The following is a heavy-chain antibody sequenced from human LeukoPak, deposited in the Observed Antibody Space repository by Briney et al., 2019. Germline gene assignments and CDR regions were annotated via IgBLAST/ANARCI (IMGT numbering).Heavy chain of an antibody. V-gene: IGHV1-18*01. D-gene: IGHD2-15*01. CDR3: ARSGGYCSGGSCYSEYYFDY. Sequence: ASVKVSCKASGYTFTSYGISWVRQAPGQGLEWMGWISAYNGNTNYAQKLQGRVTMTTDTSTSTAYMELRSLRSDDTAGYYCARSGGYCSGGSCYSEYYFDYWGQGTLVTVSS. J-gene: IGHJ4*02. CDR2: ISAYNGNT. CDR1: GYTFTSYG.